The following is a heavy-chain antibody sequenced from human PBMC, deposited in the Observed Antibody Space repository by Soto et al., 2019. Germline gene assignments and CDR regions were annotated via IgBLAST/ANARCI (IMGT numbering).Heavy chain of an antibody. CDR1: GFTFDDYA. V-gene: IGHV3-9*01. D-gene: IGHD2-15*01. CDR2: ISWNSGSI. Sequence: EVQLVESGGGLVQPGRSLRLSCAASGFTFDDYAMHWVRQAPGKGLEWVSGISWNSGSIGYADSVKGRFTISRDNAKNSLYLQMNSLRAEDTALYYCAKGSVVVAATHFDYWGQGTLVTVSS. J-gene: IGHJ4*02. CDR3: AKGSVVVAATHFDY.